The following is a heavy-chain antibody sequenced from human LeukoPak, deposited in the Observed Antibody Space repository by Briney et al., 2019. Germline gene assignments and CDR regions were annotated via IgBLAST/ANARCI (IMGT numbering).Heavy chain of an antibody. Sequence: PGGSLRLSCAASGFTVSSNYMGWVRQAPGKGLEWVSVIYSGGSTYYADSVKGRFTISRDNSKNTLYLQMNSLRAEDTAVYYCARERFGGAFDIWGQGTMVTVSS. CDR2: IYSGGST. CDR1: GFTVSSNY. D-gene: IGHD3-10*01. CDR3: ARERFGGAFDI. J-gene: IGHJ3*02. V-gene: IGHV3-66*01.